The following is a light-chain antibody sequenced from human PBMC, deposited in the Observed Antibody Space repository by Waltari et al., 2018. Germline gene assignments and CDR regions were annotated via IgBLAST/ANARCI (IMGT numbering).Light chain of an antibody. J-gene: IGLJ2*01. CDR3: AAWDDSLSAVV. V-gene: IGLV1-47*01. Sequence: QSVLTQPPSASGTPGPRVTISCSGSSSNIGSNYVYWYQQLPGTAPKLLIYRNNQRPSGVPDRFSGSKSGTSASLAISGLRSEDEADYYCAAWDDSLSAVVFVGGTKLTVL. CDR1: SSNIGSNY. CDR2: RNN.